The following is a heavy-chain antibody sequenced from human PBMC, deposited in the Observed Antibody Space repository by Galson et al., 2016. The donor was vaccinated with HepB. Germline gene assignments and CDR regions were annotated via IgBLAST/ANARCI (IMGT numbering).Heavy chain of an antibody. CDR3: AKGDYDVLRYSDH. J-gene: IGHJ4*02. CDR1: GFTFNVYG. D-gene: IGHD3-9*01. Sequence: SRSLSCAAPGFTFNVYGMHWSGKAPGRGLEGVASISQDGIISYHVDSVKGRFTISRDNFKSTLCLEMNSLRGEDTAIYYCAKGDYDVLRYSDHWGQGTLVTVSS. V-gene: IGHV3-30*18. CDR2: ISQDGIIS.